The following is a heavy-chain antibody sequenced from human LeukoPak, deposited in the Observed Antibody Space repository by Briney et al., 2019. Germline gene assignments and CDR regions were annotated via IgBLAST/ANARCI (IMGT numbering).Heavy chain of an antibody. D-gene: IGHD2-21*01. CDR3: ARNRRSKGGDNWYFDL. CDR2: ISAYNGNT. CDR1: GYTFTSYG. V-gene: IGHV1-18*01. J-gene: IGHJ2*01. Sequence: ASVKVSCKASGYTFTSYGISWVRQAPGQGLEWMGWISAYNGNTNYAQKLQGRVTITRNTSISTAYMELSSLRSEDTAVYYCARNRRSKGGDNWYFDLWGRGTLVTVSS.